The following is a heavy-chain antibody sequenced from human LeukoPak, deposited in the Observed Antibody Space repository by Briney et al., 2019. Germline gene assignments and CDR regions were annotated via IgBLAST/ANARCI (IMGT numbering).Heavy chain of an antibody. J-gene: IGHJ4*02. V-gene: IGHV3-23*01. CDR1: GFTFSSYA. Sequence: GGSLRLSCAASGFTFSSYAMSWVRQAPGKGLEWVSAISGSGGSTYYADSVKGRFTISRDNSKNTLYPQMNSLRAEDTAVYYCASALDGSGSRSFDYWGQGTLVTVSS. D-gene: IGHD3-10*01. CDR3: ASALDGSGSRSFDY. CDR2: ISGSGGST.